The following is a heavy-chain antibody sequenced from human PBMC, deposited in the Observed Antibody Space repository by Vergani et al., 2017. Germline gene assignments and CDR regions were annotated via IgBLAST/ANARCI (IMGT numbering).Heavy chain of an antibody. CDR1: GGSISSGGYY. CDR3: ARVGDSGSYYKHYYYYYGMDV. CDR2: IYYSGST. V-gene: IGHV4-31*03. Sequence: QVQLQESGPGLVKPSQTLSLTCTVSGGSISSGGYYWSWIRQHPGKGLEWIGYIYYSGSTNYNPSLKSRVTISVDTSKNQFSLKLSSVTAADTAVYYCARVGDSGSYYKHYYYYYGMDVWGQGTTVTVSS. D-gene: IGHD1-26*01. J-gene: IGHJ6*02.